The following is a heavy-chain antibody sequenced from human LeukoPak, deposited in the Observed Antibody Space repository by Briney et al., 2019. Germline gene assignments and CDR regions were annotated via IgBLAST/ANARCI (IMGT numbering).Heavy chain of an antibody. V-gene: IGHV4-59*01. J-gene: IGHJ4*02. CDR2: IYYSGST. Sequence: SETLSLTCTVSGGSISSYYWSWSRQPPGKGLEWIGYIYYSGSTNYNPSLKSRVTISVDTSKNQVSLKLSSVTAADTAVYYWARGRGYDSDYWGRGTLLSDSS. CDR3: ARGRGYDSDY. D-gene: IGHD5-12*01. CDR1: GGSISSYY.